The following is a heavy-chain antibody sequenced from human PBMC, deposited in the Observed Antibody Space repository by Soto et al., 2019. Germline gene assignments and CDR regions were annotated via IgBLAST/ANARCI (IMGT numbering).Heavy chain of an antibody. J-gene: IGHJ4*02. CDR1: GFTFSNFW. D-gene: IGHD4-17*01. CDR2: VKPDGTYK. CDR3: VRSRYAYGFDF. V-gene: IGHV3-7*01. Sequence: GSLILSCPASGFTFSNFWMNWVRQTPGKGLEWVANVKPDGTYKYYLSSVRGRFTISRDNAKNSVVLQMNSLKVDDMGLYFCVRSRYAYGFDFWGQGRLVTVSS.